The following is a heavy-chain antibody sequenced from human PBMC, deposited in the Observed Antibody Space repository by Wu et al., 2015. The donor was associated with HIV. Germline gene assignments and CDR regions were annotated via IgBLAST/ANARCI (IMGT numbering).Heavy chain of an antibody. CDR1: GYTFTDYY. CDR3: TKDYGIVGSTLPEYFQH. V-gene: IGHV1-2*02. D-gene: IGHD1-26*01. CDR2: INPNSGGS. J-gene: IGHJ1*01. Sequence: QVQLVQSGAEVKKPGASVKVSCQASGYTFTDYYIHWVRQAPGQGLEWMGWINPNSGGSRSPQKFQGRVTMTRDTSVNTAYLELTRLQFDDTAIYYCTKDYGIVGSTLPEYFQHWARAPWSPSPQ.